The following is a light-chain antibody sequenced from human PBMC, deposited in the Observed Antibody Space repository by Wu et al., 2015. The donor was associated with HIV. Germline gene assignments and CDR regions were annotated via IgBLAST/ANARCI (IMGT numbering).Light chain of an antibody. V-gene: IGKV3-15*01. CDR3: QQVSEYPYT. CDR1: RILIAT. Sequence: SLSTRGNEPPSPVGPVRILIATWPGTNRSLARLPRLLIYSASTLQHGVPARFSGGGSGTEFTLTINSLQPEDFASYYCQQVSEYPYTFGQGT. CDR2: SAS. J-gene: IGKJ2*01.